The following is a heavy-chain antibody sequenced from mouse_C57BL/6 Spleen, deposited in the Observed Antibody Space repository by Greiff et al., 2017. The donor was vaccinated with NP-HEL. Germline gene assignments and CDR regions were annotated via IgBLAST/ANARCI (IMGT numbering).Heavy chain of an antibody. J-gene: IGHJ1*03. Sequence: VQLKQSGPELVKPGASVKISCKASGYTFTDYYMNWVKQSHGKSLEWIGDINPNNGGTSYNQKFKGKATLTVDKSSSTAYMELRSLTSEDSAVYYCARGGTTVVARYWYFDVWGTGTTVTVSS. CDR1: GYTFTDYY. CDR3: ARGGTTVVARYWYFDV. V-gene: IGHV1-26*01. CDR2: INPNNGGT. D-gene: IGHD1-1*01.